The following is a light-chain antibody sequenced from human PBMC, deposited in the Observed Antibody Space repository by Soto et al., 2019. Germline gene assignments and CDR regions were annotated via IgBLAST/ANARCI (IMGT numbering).Light chain of an antibody. CDR3: QLYGSSPRT. CDR1: QSVSSSY. CDR2: GAS. J-gene: IGKJ2*01. Sequence: EIVLTQSPGTLSLSPGQRATLSCRASQSVSSSYLAWYQQKPGQAPRLLIYGASSRATGIPDRFSGSGSGTEFTLTISRLEPEDFAVYYCQLYGSSPRTFGQGTKLEIK. V-gene: IGKV3-20*01.